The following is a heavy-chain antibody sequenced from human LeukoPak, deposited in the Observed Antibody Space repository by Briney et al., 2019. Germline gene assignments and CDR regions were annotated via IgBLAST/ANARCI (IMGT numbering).Heavy chain of an antibody. V-gene: IGHV4-59*12. CDR3: ARIAAAGTNYYYYYMDV. CDR1: GGSISSYY. Sequence: SETLSLTCTVSGGSISSYYWSWIRQPPGKGLEWIGYIYYSGSTNYNPSLKSRVTISVDTSKNHFSLKLSSVTAADTAVYYCARIAAAGTNYYYYYMDVWGKGTTVTVSS. CDR2: IYYSGST. J-gene: IGHJ6*03. D-gene: IGHD6-13*01.